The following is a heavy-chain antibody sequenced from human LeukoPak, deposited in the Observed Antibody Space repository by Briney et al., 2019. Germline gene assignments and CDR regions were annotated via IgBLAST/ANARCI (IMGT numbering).Heavy chain of an antibody. CDR2: IKEDGTQK. CDR3: ARGFSSSFDY. CDR1: GFTFNKSW. V-gene: IGHV3-7*04. D-gene: IGHD6-13*01. Sequence: PGGSLRLSCAASGFTFNKSWMSWVRQAPGKGPEWVANIKEDGTQKYYVDSVRGRFTISRDNAENSLYLQMNSLRAEDTAVYYCARGFSSSFDYWGQGTLVTVSS. J-gene: IGHJ4*02.